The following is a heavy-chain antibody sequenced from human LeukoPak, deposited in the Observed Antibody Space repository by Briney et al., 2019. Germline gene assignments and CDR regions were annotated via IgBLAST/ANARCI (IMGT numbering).Heavy chain of an antibody. CDR3: ARLAGPHSPFDN. CDR2: IYPGDSDT. J-gene: IGHJ4*02. Sequence: SGESLKIPCKSSGYSYTSYWIGWVRQMPGKGLEWMGIIYPGDSDTRYSRSFQGQVTISADKSLRTAYLQWRSLKASDTGIYFCARLAGPHSPFDNWGQGTRVIVSS. CDR1: GYSYTSYW. D-gene: IGHD6-19*01. V-gene: IGHV5-51*01.